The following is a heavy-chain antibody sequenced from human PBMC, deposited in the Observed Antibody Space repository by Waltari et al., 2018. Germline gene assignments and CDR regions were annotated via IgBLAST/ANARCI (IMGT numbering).Heavy chain of an antibody. Sequence: EVQLVESGGGLVKPGGSLGVSCAASGFTFGYYSISGVRRAPGEGMEWVSSISSSSSSYKNYADSVKGRFTISRDDAKNSLYLQMNSLRAEDTAVYYCTRTDGNSGPSDYWGQGTLVTVSS. CDR1: GFTFGYYS. CDR2: ISSSSSSYK. D-gene: IGHD5-12*01. J-gene: IGHJ4*02. V-gene: IGHV3-21*01. CDR3: TRTDGNSGPSDY.